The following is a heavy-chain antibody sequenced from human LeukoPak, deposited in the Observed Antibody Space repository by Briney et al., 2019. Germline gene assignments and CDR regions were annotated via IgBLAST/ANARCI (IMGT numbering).Heavy chain of an antibody. CDR1: GGSISSYY. J-gene: IGHJ5*02. D-gene: IGHD3-22*01. V-gene: IGHV4-4*07. Sequence: SETLSLTCTVSGGSISSYYWSWIRQPAGKGLEWIGRIYTSGSTNYNPFLKSRVTMSVDTSKNQFSLKLSSVAAADTAVYYCVREPLYYDSSGSTTWGQGTLVTVSS. CDR3: VREPLYYDSSGSTT. CDR2: IYTSGST.